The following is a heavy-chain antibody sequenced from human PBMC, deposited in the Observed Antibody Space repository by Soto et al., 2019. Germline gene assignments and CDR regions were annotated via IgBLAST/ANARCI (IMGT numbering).Heavy chain of an antibody. V-gene: IGHV4-4*07. CDR1: GGSISSYY. CDR3: ARGRRDQLLRSRGHWFDP. Sequence: KPSETLSLTCTVSGGSISSYYWSWIRQPAGKGLEWIGRIYTSGSTNYNPSLKSRVTMSVDTSKNQFSLKLSSVTAADTAVYYCARGRRDQLLRSRGHWFDPWGQGTLVTVSS. J-gene: IGHJ5*02. CDR2: IYTSGST. D-gene: IGHD2-2*01.